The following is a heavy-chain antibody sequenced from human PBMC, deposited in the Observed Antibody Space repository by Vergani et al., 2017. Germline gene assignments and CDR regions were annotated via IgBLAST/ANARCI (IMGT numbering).Heavy chain of an antibody. CDR2: FSWDGGST. D-gene: IGHD6-19*01. CDR1: GFTFDDYT. J-gene: IGHJ4*02. V-gene: IGHV3-43*01. CDR3: ARTGGGGWYVY. Sequence: EVQLVESGGVVVQPGGSLRLSCAASGFTFDDYTLPWVRQAPGKGLEWVSLFSWDGGSTYYADSVKGRFTISRDNSKNSLYLQMNSLRTEDTALYYCARTGGGGWYVYWGQGTLVTVSS.